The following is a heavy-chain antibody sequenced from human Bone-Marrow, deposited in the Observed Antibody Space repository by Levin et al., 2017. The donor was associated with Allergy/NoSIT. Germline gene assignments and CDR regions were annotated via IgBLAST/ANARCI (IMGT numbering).Heavy chain of an antibody. V-gene: IGHV3-30-3*01. D-gene: IGHD3-9*01. Sequence: PGGSLRLSCAASGFTFSSYAMHWVRQAPGKGLEWVAVISYDGSNKYYADSVKGRFTISRDNSKNTLYLQMNSLRAEDTAVYYCASPVLRYFDWLFPMVDAFDIWGQGTMVTVSS. CDR3: ASPVLRYFDWLFPMVDAFDI. J-gene: IGHJ3*02. CDR1: GFTFSSYA. CDR2: ISYDGSNK.